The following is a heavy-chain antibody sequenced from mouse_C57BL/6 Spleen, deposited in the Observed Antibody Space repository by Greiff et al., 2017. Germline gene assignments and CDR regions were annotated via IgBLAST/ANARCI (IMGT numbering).Heavy chain of an antibody. CDR3: ARHNYGSRVGMDY. V-gene: IGHV5-9*01. CDR2: ISGGGGNT. Sequence: EVKVVESGGGLVKPGGSLKLSCAASGFTFSSYTMSWVRQTPEKRLEWVATISGGGGNTYYPDSVKGRFTISRDNAKNTLYLQMSSLRSEDTALYYCARHNYGSRVGMDYWGQGTSVTVSS. D-gene: IGHD1-1*01. CDR1: GFTFSSYT. J-gene: IGHJ4*01.